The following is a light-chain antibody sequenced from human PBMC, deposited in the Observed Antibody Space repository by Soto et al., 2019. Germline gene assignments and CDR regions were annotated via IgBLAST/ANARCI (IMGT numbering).Light chain of an antibody. V-gene: IGKV3-11*01. CDR1: QTVSSY. CDR3: QQRSNWLLT. J-gene: IGKJ4*01. Sequence: EIVLTQSPATLSLSPGERATLSCRASQTVSSYLAWYQQKPGQAPRLLIYDASNRATGIPARFSGSGSGTDFTLTISSLAPEEFAVYYWQQRSNWLLTFGGGTKVEIK. CDR2: DAS.